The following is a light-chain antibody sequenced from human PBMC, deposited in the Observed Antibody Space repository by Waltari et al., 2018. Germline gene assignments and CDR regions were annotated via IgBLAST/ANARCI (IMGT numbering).Light chain of an antibody. CDR3: QQYYSARRT. V-gene: IGKV4-1*01. J-gene: IGKJ1*01. Sequence: IVMTQSPDSLALSLGERASINCRSNQSVLNNSDKKNSLAWYQQKPGQPPRLLIYWASTRESGVPDRFSGSGSGTDFALTISSLQAEDVAVYYCQQYYSARRTFGQGTKVEV. CDR2: WAS. CDR1: QSVLNNSDKKNS.